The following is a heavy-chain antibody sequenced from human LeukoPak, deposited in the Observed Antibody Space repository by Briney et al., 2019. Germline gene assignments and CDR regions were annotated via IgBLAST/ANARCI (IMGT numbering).Heavy chain of an antibody. CDR1: GFTFSSYS. D-gene: IGHD3-16*02. Sequence: GGSLRLSCAASGFTFSSYSMNWVRQAPGKGLEWVSSISSSSSYIYYAVSVKGRFTISRDNAKNSLYLQMNSLRAEDTAVYYCARDLAVIPLWGQGTLVTVSS. J-gene: IGHJ4*02. V-gene: IGHV3-21*01. CDR2: ISSSSSYI. CDR3: ARDLAVIPL.